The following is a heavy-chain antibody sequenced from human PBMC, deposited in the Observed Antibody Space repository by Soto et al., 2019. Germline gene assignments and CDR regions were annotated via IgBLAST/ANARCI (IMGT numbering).Heavy chain of an antibody. V-gene: IGHV4-34*01. Sequence: SETLSLTCAVYGGSFSGYYWSWIRQPPGKGLEWIGEINHSGSTNYNPSLKSRVTISVDTSKNQFSLKLSSVTAADTAVYYCARGLHYSNYVDYYYFGMDVWGQGTTVTVSS. CDR1: GGSFSGYY. CDR2: INHSGST. CDR3: ARGLHYSNYVDYYYFGMDV. J-gene: IGHJ6*02. D-gene: IGHD4-4*01.